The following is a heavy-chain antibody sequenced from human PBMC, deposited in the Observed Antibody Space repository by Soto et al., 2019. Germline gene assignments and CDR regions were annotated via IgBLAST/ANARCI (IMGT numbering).Heavy chain of an antibody. D-gene: IGHD6-6*01. J-gene: IGHJ3*02. V-gene: IGHV3-9*01. CDR1: GFTFDDYA. CDR3: AKDILFLTVESIAARGDAFDI. CDR2: ISWNSGSI. Sequence: GGSLRLSCAASGFTFDDYAMHWVRQAPGKGLEWVSGISWNSGSIGYADSVKGRFTISRDNAKNSLYLQMNSLRAEDTALYYCAKDILFLTVESIAARGDAFDIWGQGTMVTVSS.